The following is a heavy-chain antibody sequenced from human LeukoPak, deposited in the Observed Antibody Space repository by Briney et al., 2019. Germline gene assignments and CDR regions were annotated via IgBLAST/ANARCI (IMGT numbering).Heavy chain of an antibody. Sequence: SETLSLTCSVSGGSISSYYWNWIRQPPGKGLEWIGYIYYSGSTNYNPSLKSRVTISVDTSKNQFSLKLSSVTAADTAVYYCARVTVRALDYWGQGTLVTVSS. J-gene: IGHJ4*02. CDR2: IYYSGST. D-gene: IGHD4-11*01. CDR3: ARVTVRALDY. CDR1: GGSISSYY. V-gene: IGHV4-59*08.